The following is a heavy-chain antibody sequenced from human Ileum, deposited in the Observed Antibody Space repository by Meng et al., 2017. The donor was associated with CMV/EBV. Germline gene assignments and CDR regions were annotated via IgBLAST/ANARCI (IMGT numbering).Heavy chain of an antibody. Sequence: RGRGPGLVAPSVSLSLTCSVSGDSISSGNYYWGWIRQPPGKDLEWIGSIYYSGSTYDNPSLKSRVTMSVDPSKNQFSLRLSSVTAADTAIYYCVGDWGPYKSRGYFDPWGQGTLVTVSS. D-gene: IGHD5-12*01. CDR3: VGDWGPYKSRGYFDP. CDR2: IYYSGST. V-gene: IGHV4-39*07. J-gene: IGHJ5*02. CDR1: GDSISSGNYY.